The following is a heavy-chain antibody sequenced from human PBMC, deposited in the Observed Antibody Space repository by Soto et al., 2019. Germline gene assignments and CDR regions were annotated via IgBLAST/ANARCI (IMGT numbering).Heavy chain of an antibody. J-gene: IGHJ3*02. Sequence: PSETLSLTCTVSGGSISSYYWSWIRQPPGKGLEWIGYIYYSGSTNYNPSLKSRVTISVDTSKNQFSLKLSSVTAADTAVYYCARAGLWYGEGHAFDIWGQGTMVT. V-gene: IGHV4-59*01. CDR2: IYYSGST. CDR1: GGSISSYY. CDR3: ARAGLWYGEGHAFDI. D-gene: IGHD3-10*01.